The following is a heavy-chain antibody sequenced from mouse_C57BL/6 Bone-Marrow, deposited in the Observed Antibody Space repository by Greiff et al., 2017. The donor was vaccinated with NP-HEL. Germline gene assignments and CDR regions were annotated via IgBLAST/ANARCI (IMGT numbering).Heavy chain of an antibody. CDR2: IDPANGNT. CDR3: AREGMITGEAY. CDR1: GFNIKNTY. V-gene: IGHV14-3*01. J-gene: IGHJ3*01. D-gene: IGHD2-4*01. Sequence: VQLQQSVAELVRPGASVKLSCTASGFNIKNTYMHWVKQRPEQGLEWIGRIDPANGNTKYAPKFQGKATITADKSSNTALQLSSLTSEDTAIYYCAREGMITGEAYWGQGTLVTVSA.